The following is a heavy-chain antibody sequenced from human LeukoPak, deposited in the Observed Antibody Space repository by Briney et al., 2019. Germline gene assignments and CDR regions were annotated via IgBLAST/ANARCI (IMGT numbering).Heavy chain of an antibody. D-gene: IGHD4-17*01. J-gene: IGHJ6*03. CDR2: INHSGST. Sequence: SETLSLTCAVYGGSFRGYYWSWIRQPPGKGLEWIGEINHSGSTNYNPSPKSRVTISVDTSKNQFSLKLSSVTAADTAVYYCARITRTVTTFRDYYYHYYMDVWGKGTTVSVSS. CDR1: GGSFRGYY. V-gene: IGHV4-34*01. CDR3: ARITRTVTTFRDYYYHYYMDV.